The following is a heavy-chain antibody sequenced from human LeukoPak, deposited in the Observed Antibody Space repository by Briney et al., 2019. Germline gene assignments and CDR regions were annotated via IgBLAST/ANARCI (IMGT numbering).Heavy chain of an antibody. CDR1: GYTFTGYY. CDR3: ARVAGSSGYYRFDP. V-gene: IGHV1-2*02. CDR2: INPNSGGT. D-gene: IGHD3-22*01. J-gene: IGHJ5*02. Sequence: GASVKVSCKASGYTFTGYYMHWVRQAPGQGLEWMGWINPNSGGTNYAQKFQGRVTMTRDTSISTAYMELSRLRSDDTAVYYCARVAGSSGYYRFDPWGQGTLVTVSP.